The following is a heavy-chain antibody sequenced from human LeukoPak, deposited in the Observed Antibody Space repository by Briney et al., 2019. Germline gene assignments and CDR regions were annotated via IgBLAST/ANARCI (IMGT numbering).Heavy chain of an antibody. V-gene: IGHV1-2*02. Sequence: ASVKVSCKASGYTFTGYYMHWVRQVPGQGLEWMGWMNPNNGDTKSAPEFQGRVAVTRVTSINTAYMEMTGLTPADTAIYYCAKRGGALSDWGQGTPVTVTS. CDR3: AKRGGALSD. J-gene: IGHJ4*02. CDR2: MNPNNGDT. D-gene: IGHD2-21*01. CDR1: GYTFTGYY.